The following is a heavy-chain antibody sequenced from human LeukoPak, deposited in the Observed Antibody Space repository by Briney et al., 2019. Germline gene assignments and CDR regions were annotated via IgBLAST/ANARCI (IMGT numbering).Heavy chain of an antibody. CDR3: ARGLDYYDSSGYFDY. V-gene: IGHV3-74*01. Sequence: GGSLRLSCAASGFTFSNYWMHWVRQAPGKGLVWVSRINSDGINTSYADSVKGRFTISRDNAKNTLNLQMNSLRAEDTAVYYCARGLDYYDSSGYFDYWGQGTLVTVSS. CDR2: INSDGINT. D-gene: IGHD3-22*01. J-gene: IGHJ4*02. CDR1: GFTFSNYW.